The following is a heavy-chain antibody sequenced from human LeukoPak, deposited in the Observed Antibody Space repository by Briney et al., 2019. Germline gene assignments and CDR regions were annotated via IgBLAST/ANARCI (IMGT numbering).Heavy chain of an antibody. J-gene: IGHJ4*02. CDR3: ARLQFNAVAGSY. D-gene: IGHD6-19*01. CDR1: GGSFSGYE. CDR2: IDHRGST. V-gene: IGHV4-34*01. Sequence: PSETLSLTCAVYGGSFSGYEWSWIRQPPGKGLEWIGEIDHRGSTKYKPSLKSRVTISVDTSKNQFSLKLSSVTAADTAVYYCARLQFNAVAGSYWGQGTLVTVSS.